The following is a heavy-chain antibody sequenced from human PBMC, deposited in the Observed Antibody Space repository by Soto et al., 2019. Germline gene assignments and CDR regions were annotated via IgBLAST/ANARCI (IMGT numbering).Heavy chain of an antibody. CDR2: IYPGDSDT. J-gene: IGHJ6*02. CDR3: AGNSGYDYGYYYYGMDV. Sequence: GESLKISCKGSGCSFTSYWIGWVRQMPGKGLEWMGIIYPGDSDTRYSPSFQGQVTISADKSISTAYLQWSSQKASDTAMYYCAGNSGYDYGYYYYGMDVWGQGTTVTVSS. D-gene: IGHD5-12*01. CDR1: GCSFTSYW. V-gene: IGHV5-51*01.